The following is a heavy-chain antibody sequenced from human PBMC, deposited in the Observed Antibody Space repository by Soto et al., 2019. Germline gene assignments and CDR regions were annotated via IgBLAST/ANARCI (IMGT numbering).Heavy chain of an antibody. CDR3: ARDLSSGWYDF. CDR1: GYTFTSYG. D-gene: IGHD6-25*01. V-gene: IGHV1-18*01. J-gene: IGHJ5*01. Sequence: RASVKVSCKASGYTFTSYGISWVRQAPGQGLEWMGWINTYNGNTNHAQKLQGRVTMTTDTSTSTAYMELRSLRSDDTAVYYCARDLSSGWYDFWGPGTLVTSPQ. CDR2: INTYNGNT.